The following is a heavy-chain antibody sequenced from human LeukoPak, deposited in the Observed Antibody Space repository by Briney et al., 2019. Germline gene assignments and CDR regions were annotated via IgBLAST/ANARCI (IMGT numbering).Heavy chain of an antibody. D-gene: IGHD3-10*01. CDR2: IYYTGST. Sequence: PSETLSLTCTVSGGSISSYYWSWIRQPPGKGLEWIGYIYYTGSTNYNPSLKSRVTISVDTSKNQFSLKLSSVTAADTAVYYCARDHAVRGLTPYYFDYWGQGTLVTVSS. V-gene: IGHV4-59*01. CDR1: GGSISSYY. CDR3: ARDHAVRGLTPYYFDY. J-gene: IGHJ4*02.